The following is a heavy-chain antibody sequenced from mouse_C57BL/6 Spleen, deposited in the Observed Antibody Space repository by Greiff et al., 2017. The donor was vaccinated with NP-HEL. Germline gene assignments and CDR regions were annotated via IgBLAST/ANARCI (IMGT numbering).Heavy chain of an antibody. CDR2: IYPGDGDT. CDR1: GYAFSSYW. J-gene: IGHJ4*01. V-gene: IGHV1-80*01. D-gene: IGHD2-4*01. CDR3: AREGYYDYGPYAMDY. Sequence: VKLMESGAELVKPGASVKISCKASGYAFSSYWMSWVKQRPGKGLEWIGQIYPGDGDTNYNGKFKGKATLTADKSSSTAYMQLSSLTSEDSAVYFCAREGYYDYGPYAMDYWGQGTSVTVSS.